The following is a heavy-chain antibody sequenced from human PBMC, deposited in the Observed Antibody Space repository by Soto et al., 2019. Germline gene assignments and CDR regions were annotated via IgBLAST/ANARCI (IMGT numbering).Heavy chain of an antibody. CDR1: GGSISSSSYY. CDR2: IYYGGNT. D-gene: IGHD2-21*01. J-gene: IGHJ3*02. CDR3: GRPLSLAVVIHPFDI. Sequence: QLQLQESGPGLVKPSETLSLTCTVSGGSISSSSYYWGWIRQPPGKGLEWIGSIYYGGNTYYNPSLKSRVTISVDTSKNQFSLKLSSVTAADTAVYYCGRPLSLAVVIHPFDIWGQGTMVIVSS. V-gene: IGHV4-39*01.